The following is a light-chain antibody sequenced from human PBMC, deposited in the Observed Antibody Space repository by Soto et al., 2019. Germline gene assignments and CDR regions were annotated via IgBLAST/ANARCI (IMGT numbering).Light chain of an antibody. CDR3: QQYNIQST. Sequence: EIQLTQCPSTLCASVGDSVTITCRASQSISSWLAWYQQKPGKAPKLLIYTASNLESGVPSRFRGSGSGTEFTLSIASLQPDDFATYFCQQYNIQSTFGQGTKVDIK. J-gene: IGKJ1*01. CDR1: QSISSW. V-gene: IGKV1-5*03. CDR2: TAS.